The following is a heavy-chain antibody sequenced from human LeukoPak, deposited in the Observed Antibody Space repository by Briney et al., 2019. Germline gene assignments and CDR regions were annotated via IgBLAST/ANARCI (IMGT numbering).Heavy chain of an antibody. Sequence: GGSLRLSCAASGFTLSNHAMNWVRQAPGKGLEWVAVIWYDGSNKYYADFVKGRFTISRDNSKNTLYLQMNSLRAEDTAVYYCARVGEYSSSWPFDYWGQGTLVTVSS. V-gene: IGHV3-33*08. CDR2: IWYDGSNK. CDR3: ARVGEYSSSWPFDY. CDR1: GFTLSNHA. J-gene: IGHJ4*02. D-gene: IGHD6-13*01.